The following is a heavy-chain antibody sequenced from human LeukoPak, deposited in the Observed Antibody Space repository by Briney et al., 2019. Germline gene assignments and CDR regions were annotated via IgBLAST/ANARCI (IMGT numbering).Heavy chain of an antibody. J-gene: IGHJ3*02. CDR2: IYQSGST. D-gene: IGHD3-9*01. CDR1: GGSISSGDYS. V-gene: IGHV4-30-2*01. Sequence: SETPSLTCTISGGSISSGDYSWSWIRQPPGKGLEWIGYIYQSGSTYYNPSLKSRVTISVDRSKNQFSLKLSSVTAADTAVYYCARYDSLPGTHDAFDIWGQGAVVAVSS. CDR3: ARYDSLPGTHDAFDI.